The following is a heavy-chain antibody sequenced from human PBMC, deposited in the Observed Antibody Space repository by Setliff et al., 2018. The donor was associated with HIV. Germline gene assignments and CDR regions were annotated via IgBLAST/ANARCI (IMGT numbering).Heavy chain of an antibody. V-gene: IGHV1-3*01. CDR1: GYTFTTFA. CDR2: LNAGNGNT. D-gene: IGHD2-2*01. Sequence: ASVKVSCKASGYTFTTFAMHWVRQAPGHKLAWMGWLNAGNGNTKYSQKFQGRVTIARDTSASTAYMDLSSLRSEDTAVYYCARDLGYCSTTSCYSGGVLDYWGQGTLVTVAS. J-gene: IGHJ4*02. CDR3: ARDLGYCSTTSCYSGGVLDY.